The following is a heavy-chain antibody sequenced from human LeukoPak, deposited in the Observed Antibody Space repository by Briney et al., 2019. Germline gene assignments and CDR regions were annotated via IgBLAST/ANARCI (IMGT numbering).Heavy chain of an antibody. Sequence: SETLSLTCAVYGGSFSGYYWSWIRQPPGKGLEWIGEINHSGSTNYNPSLKSRVTISVDTSKNQFSLKLSSVTAADTAMYYCARRVVTWDYYDYYGLDVWGQGTTVTVSS. D-gene: IGHD3-3*01. CDR3: ARRVVTWDYYDYYGLDV. CDR2: INHSGST. J-gene: IGHJ6*02. V-gene: IGHV4-34*01. CDR1: GGSFSGYY.